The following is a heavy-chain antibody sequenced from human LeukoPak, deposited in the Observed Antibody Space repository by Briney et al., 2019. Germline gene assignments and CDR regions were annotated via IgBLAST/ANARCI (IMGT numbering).Heavy chain of an antibody. V-gene: IGHV1-69*04. J-gene: IGHJ6*02. Sequence: SVKVSCKASGGTFSSYAISWVRQAPGQGLEWMGRIIPIFGIANYAQKFRGRVTITADKSTSTAYMELSSLRSEDTAVYYCANRGLGGMVRDLYYYYGMDVWGQGTTVTVSS. CDR1: GGTFSSYA. D-gene: IGHD3-10*01. CDR3: ANRGLGGMVRDLYYYYGMDV. CDR2: IIPIFGIA.